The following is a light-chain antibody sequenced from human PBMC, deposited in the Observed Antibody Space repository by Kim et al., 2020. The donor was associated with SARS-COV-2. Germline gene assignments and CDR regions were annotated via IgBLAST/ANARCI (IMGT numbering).Light chain of an antibody. Sequence: GDRVTSTCRASQGIGDYLAWFQQKPGKVPKLLIYGASALQSGVPSRFSGSGSGTDFILTISSLQPEDFATYYCQNYIGAPYTFGQGAKLEI. J-gene: IGKJ2*01. CDR3: QNYIGAPYT. CDR1: QGIGDY. CDR2: GAS. V-gene: IGKV1-27*01.